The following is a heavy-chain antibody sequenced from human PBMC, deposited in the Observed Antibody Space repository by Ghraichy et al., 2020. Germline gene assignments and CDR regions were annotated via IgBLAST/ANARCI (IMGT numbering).Heavy chain of an antibody. CDR2: IIPIFGTA. D-gene: IGHD3-10*01. CDR1: GGTFSSYA. J-gene: IGHJ5*02. Sequence: SVKVSCKASGGTFSSYAISWVRQAPGQGLEWMGGIIPIFGTANYAQKFQGRVTITADESTSTAYMELSSLRSEDTAVYYCARDRGFGELLVPRNWFDPWGQGTLVTVSS. CDR3: ARDRGFGELLVPRNWFDP. V-gene: IGHV1-69*13.